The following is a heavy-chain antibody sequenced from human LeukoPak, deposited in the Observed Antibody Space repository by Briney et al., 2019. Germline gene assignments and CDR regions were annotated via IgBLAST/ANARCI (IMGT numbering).Heavy chain of an antibody. CDR3: ARGVYVAAAQYGF. CDR2: IYYSGAT. J-gene: IGHJ4*02. D-gene: IGHD6-13*01. V-gene: IGHV4-59*01. Sequence: SETLSLTCTVSGGSISTYYWNWIRQPPGKGLEWIGYIYYSGATNYNPSLKSRVTISVDTSKNQFSLKLSSVTAADTAVYYCARGVYVAAAQYGFWGQGTLVTVSS. CDR1: GGSISTYY.